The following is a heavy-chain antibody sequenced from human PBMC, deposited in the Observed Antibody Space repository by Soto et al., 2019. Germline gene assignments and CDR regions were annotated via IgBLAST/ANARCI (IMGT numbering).Heavy chain of an antibody. Sequence: PGGSLRLSCAASGFTFSSYAMSWVRQAPGKGLEWVSAISGSGGSTYYADSVKGRFTISRDNAKNTLYLQMNSLRAEDTAVYYYARDVLSDYYDSSGYPDYWGQGTLVTVSS. CDR3: ARDVLSDYYDSSGYPDY. J-gene: IGHJ4*02. CDR1: GFTFSSYA. CDR2: ISGSGGST. V-gene: IGHV3-23*01. D-gene: IGHD3-22*01.